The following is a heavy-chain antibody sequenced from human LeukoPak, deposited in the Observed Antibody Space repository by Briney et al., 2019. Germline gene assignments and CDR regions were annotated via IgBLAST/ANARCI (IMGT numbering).Heavy chain of an antibody. Sequence: GLSLRLPYASSGLTYSSYEMNWVRHAPGKGLEWVSYISSSGSTIYYADSVKGRLTISRDNAKNSLYLQMNSMRAEDTAVYYCAELGITMIGGVWGKGNTVTISS. V-gene: IGHV3-48*03. CDR1: GLTYSSYE. CDR3: AELGITMIGGV. D-gene: IGHD3-10*02. CDR2: ISSSGSTI. J-gene: IGHJ6*04.